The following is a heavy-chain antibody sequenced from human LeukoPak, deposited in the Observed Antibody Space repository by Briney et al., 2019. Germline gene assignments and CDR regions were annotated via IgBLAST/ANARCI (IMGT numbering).Heavy chain of an antibody. J-gene: IGHJ6*02. CDR3: AREKCSGGSCYNRDYYGMDV. Sequence: GGSLRLSCAASGFTFSSYGLSWVRQTPGKGLEWVSAIRGGGDSKHYADSVRGRFTISRDNSKNTLYLQMDSLRAEDTAVYYCAREKCSGGSCYNRDYYGMDVWGQGTTVTVSS. CDR1: GFTFSSYG. D-gene: IGHD2-15*01. CDR2: IRGGGDSK. V-gene: IGHV3-23*01.